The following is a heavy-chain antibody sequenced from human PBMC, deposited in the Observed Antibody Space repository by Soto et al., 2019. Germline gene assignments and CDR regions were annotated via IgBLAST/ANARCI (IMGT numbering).Heavy chain of an antibody. CDR1: GFTFSDYY. CDR2: ISSSSSYT. V-gene: IGHV3-11*06. D-gene: IGHD6-13*01. J-gene: IGHJ4*02. CDR3: ARSQFLGGKSSSWWPYFDY. Sequence: QVQLVESGGGLVKPGGSLRLSCAASGFTFSDYYMSWIRQAPGKGLEWVSYISSSSSYTNYADSVKGRFTISRDNAKNSLYLQMNSLRAEDTAVYYCARSQFLGGKSSSWWPYFDYWGQGPLVTVSS.